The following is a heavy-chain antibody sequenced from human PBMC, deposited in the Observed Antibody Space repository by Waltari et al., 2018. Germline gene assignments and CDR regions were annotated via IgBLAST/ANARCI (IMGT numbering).Heavy chain of an antibody. V-gene: IGHV4-34*01. CDR1: GGSFSGSY. Sequence: QVQLQQWGAGLLKPSETLSLTCAVDGGSFSGSYWSWIRQPPGKGLEWIGEINHSGSTNYNPSLKSRVTISVDTSKNQFSLKLSSVTAADTAVYYCARVQQLERQNYYGMDVWGQGTTVTVSS. D-gene: IGHD1-1*01. CDR2: INHSGST. J-gene: IGHJ6*02. CDR3: ARVQQLERQNYYGMDV.